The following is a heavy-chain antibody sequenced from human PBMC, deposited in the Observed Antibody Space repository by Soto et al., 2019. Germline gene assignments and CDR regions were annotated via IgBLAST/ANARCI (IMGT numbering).Heavy chain of an antibody. J-gene: IGHJ3*01. V-gene: IGHV3-30-3*01. Sequence: QVHLVESGGGVVQPGRSLRLSCAASGFTFSVYALHWVRQAPGKGLDWLATMSYDGSNYGDSMKGRITISRDNSKNTLLLEMNSLRAEDTGVYYCVREGLQDDALAFWGQGTMVTVSS. D-gene: IGHD4-4*01. CDR2: MSYDGSN. CDR3: VREGLQDDALAF. CDR1: GFTFSVYA.